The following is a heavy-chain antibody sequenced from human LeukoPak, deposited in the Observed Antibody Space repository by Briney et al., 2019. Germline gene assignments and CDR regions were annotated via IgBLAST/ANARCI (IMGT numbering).Heavy chain of an antibody. CDR1: GGSFSGYY. CDR2: INHSGST. CDR3: ARGGGQLVRFYYFDY. D-gene: IGHD6-6*01. V-gene: IGHV4-34*01. J-gene: IGHJ4*02. Sequence: PSETLSLTCAVYGGSFSGYYWSWIRQPPGKGLEWIGEINHSGSTNYNPSLKSRVTISVDTSKNQFSLKLSSVTAADTAVYYCARGGGQLVRFYYFDYWGQGTLVTVSS.